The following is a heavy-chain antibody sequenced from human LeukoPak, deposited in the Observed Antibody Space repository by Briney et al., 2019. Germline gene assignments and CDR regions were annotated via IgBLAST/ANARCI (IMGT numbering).Heavy chain of an antibody. Sequence: SVKVSCKASGGTLSSYAISWVRQAPGQGLEWMGGIIPIFGTANYAQKFQGRVTITADESTSTAYMELSSLRSEDTAVYYCARGYSYGPRFDPWGQGTLVTVSS. CDR1: GGTLSSYA. V-gene: IGHV1-69*13. CDR3: ARGYSYGPRFDP. D-gene: IGHD5-18*01. J-gene: IGHJ5*02. CDR2: IIPIFGTA.